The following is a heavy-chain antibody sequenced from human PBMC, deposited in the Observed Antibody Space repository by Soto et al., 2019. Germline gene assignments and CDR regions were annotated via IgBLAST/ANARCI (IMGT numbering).Heavy chain of an antibody. D-gene: IGHD2-21*02. CDR2: IGRRSDI. CDR1: GFSFSTYS. V-gene: IGHV3-21*01. J-gene: IGHJ6*02. Sequence: VGSLRLSCEASGFSFSTYSMHWVRQAPGKGLEWVSSIGRRSDIYYADSVKGRFTISRDSAKNSASLQMNSLRDEDTAVYYCAREETAWPLAYGLDVWGQGTTVTVSS. CDR3: AREETAWPLAYGLDV.